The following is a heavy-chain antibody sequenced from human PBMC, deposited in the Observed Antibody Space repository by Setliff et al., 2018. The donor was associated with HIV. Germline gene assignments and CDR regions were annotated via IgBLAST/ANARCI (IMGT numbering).Heavy chain of an antibody. V-gene: IGHV3-23*01. CDR3: ARVRATVLTLDAFDI. D-gene: IGHD2-8*01. CDR2: ISESGGST. Sequence: PGGSLRLSCAASGFTFSSYAMTWVRQAPGKGLEWVSSISESGGSTNYADSVEGRFTISRDNAKNSLYLQMNSLRAEDTAVYYCARVRATVLTLDAFDIWGQGTMVTVSS. CDR1: GFTFSSYA. J-gene: IGHJ3*02.